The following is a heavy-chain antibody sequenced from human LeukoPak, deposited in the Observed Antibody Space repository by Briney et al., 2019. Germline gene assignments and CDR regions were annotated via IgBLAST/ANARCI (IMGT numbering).Heavy chain of an antibody. CDR3: ARGGKNIAARPAPFDD. CDR1: GGSFSGYY. V-gene: IGHV4-34*01. Sequence: SETLSLTCAVYGGSFSGYYWSWLRQPPGKGLEWIGEINHSGSTNYNPSLKSRVTISVDTSKNQFSLKLSSVTAADTAVYYCARGGKNIAARPAPFDDWGQGTLVTVSS. CDR2: INHSGST. D-gene: IGHD6-6*01. J-gene: IGHJ4*02.